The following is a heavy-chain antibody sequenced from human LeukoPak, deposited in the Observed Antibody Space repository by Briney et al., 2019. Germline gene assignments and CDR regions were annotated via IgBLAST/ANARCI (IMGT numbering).Heavy chain of an antibody. D-gene: IGHD4-17*01. Sequence: PGGSLRLSCAASGFTFSNYWMHWVRQAPGKGLVLVSRINSDGRSTKYADSVKGRFTISRDNAKNTLYLQMNSLSAEDTAVYYCVRDRAVSPFPPDAFDMWGQGTMVTVAS. J-gene: IGHJ3*02. CDR3: VRDRAVSPFPPDAFDM. CDR1: GFTFSNYW. CDR2: INSDGRST. V-gene: IGHV3-74*01.